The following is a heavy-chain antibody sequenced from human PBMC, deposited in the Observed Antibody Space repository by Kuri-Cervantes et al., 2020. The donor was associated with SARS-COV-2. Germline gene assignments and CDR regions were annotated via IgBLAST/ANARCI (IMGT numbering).Heavy chain of an antibody. Sequence: SETLSLTCAVYGGSFSGYYWSWIRQPPGKGLEWIGEINHSGSTNYNPSLKRRVTISVDTSKNQFSRKLSSVTASDTAVYYCARTLGIAVAGHYYGMDVWGQGTPVTVSS. CDR1: GGSFSGYY. V-gene: IGHV4-34*01. D-gene: IGHD6-19*01. CDR3: ARTLGIAVAGHYYGMDV. CDR2: INHSGST. J-gene: IGHJ6*02.